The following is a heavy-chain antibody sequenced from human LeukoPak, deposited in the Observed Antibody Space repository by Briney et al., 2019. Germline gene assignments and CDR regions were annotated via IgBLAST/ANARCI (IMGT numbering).Heavy chain of an antibody. J-gene: IGHJ4*02. CDR2: IYYSGST. V-gene: IGHV4-59*11. CDR1: GGSISSHY. Sequence: SETLSLTCTVSGGSISSHYWSWIRQPPGKGLEWIGDIYYSGSTNYNPSLKRRVTISIDTSKNQFSLQMSSVTAADTAVYYCARAGSSGWYEFDYWGQGTLVTVSS. D-gene: IGHD6-19*01. CDR3: ARAGSSGWYEFDY.